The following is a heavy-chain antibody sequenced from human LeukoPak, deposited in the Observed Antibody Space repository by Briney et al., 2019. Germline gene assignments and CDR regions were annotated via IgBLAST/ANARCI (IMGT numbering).Heavy chain of an antibody. CDR1: GFTFSNYE. CDR2: ISSSGSDI. D-gene: IGHD4-23*01. Sequence: GGSLRLSYAASGFTFSNYEMHWVRQAPGKGLEWVSYISSSGSDIYYADSVKGRFTISRDNAKNSLYLHMNSLRAEDTAVYYCARDYGGSSTFDYWGQGTLVTVSS. CDR3: ARDYGGSSTFDY. J-gene: IGHJ4*02. V-gene: IGHV3-48*03.